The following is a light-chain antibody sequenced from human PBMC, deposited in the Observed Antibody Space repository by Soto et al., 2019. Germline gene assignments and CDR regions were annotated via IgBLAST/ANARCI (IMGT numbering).Light chain of an antibody. CDR1: QTISSW. Sequence: DIQMTQSPSTLSASVGDTFTVTCRASQTISSWLAWYQQKPGKAPKLLIYKASTLKSGVPSRFSGSGSGTEFTLTISSLQPDDFATYYCQHFNSYLGTFGQGTRLEI. V-gene: IGKV1-5*03. CDR2: KAS. CDR3: QHFNSYLGT. J-gene: IGKJ5*01.